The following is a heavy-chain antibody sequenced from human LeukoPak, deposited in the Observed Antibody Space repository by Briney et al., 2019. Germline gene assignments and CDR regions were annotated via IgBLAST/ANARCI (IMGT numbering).Heavy chain of an antibody. CDR2: ISAYIGNT. CDR1: GYTFTTYG. Sequence: ASVKVSCKASGYTFTTYGISWVRQAPGQGLEWMGWISAYIGNTYYAQKFQGRATMTTDTSTSTAYMELRSLRSDDTAVYYSARDLRFSDFGSSSWSDVFDIWGQGTMVTVSS. V-gene: IGHV1-18*01. D-gene: IGHD6-13*01. J-gene: IGHJ3*02. CDR3: ARDLRFSDFGSSSWSDVFDI.